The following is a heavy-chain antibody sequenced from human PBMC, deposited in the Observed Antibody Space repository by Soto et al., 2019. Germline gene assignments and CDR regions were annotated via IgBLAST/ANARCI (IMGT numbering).Heavy chain of an antibody. V-gene: IGHV1-8*01. Sequence: SVKVSCKASGYTFTSYDINWVRQATGQGLEWMGWMNPNSGNTGYAQKFQGRVTMTRNTSISTAYMELSSLRSEDTAVYYCARVGSYYDFWSGYLDYWGQGTLVTVSS. CDR2: MNPNSGNT. J-gene: IGHJ4*02. CDR3: ARVGSYYDFWSGYLDY. CDR1: GYTFTSYD. D-gene: IGHD3-3*01.